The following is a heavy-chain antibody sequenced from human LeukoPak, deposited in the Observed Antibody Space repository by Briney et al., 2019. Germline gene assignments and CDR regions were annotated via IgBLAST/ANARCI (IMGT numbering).Heavy chain of an antibody. Sequence: PGGSLRLSCTASGFTFGDYAMSWFRQAPGKGLEWVGFIRGKAYGATTEYAASVKGRFSISRDDSKSIAYLQMNSLKTEDTAMYYCSRNPNYYDSRGRVNWFDPWGQGTLVTVSS. CDR1: GFTFGDYA. D-gene: IGHD3-22*01. V-gene: IGHV3-49*03. CDR2: IRGKAYGATT. CDR3: SRNPNYYDSRGRVNWFDP. J-gene: IGHJ5*02.